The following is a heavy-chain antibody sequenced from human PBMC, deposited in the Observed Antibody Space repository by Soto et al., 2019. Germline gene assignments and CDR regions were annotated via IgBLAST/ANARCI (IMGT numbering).Heavy chain of an antibody. V-gene: IGHV4-59*01. CDR3: SGSILSRGGWDY. CDR2: INNTGNT. J-gene: IGHJ4*02. D-gene: IGHD2-15*01. Sequence: QVQLQESGPGLVKPSETLTLTCTVSGAFLSSYFWSWIRQAPGKGLEWIGEINNTGNTNYIPSLIGRVTISVDTSNNQFSLMLSSVTAADTALFYCSGSILSRGGWDYWGQGTLATVSS. CDR1: GAFLSSYF.